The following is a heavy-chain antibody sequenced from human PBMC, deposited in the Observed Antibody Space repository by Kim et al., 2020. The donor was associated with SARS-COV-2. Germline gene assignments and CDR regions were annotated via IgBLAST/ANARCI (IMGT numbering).Heavy chain of an antibody. J-gene: IGHJ4*02. Sequence: SLKSRVTISVDTSKNQFSLKLSSVTAADTAVYYCARDLRTYYYDSSGYSDWGQGTLVTVSS. CDR3: ARDLRTYYYDSSGYSD. D-gene: IGHD3-22*01. V-gene: IGHV4-31*02.